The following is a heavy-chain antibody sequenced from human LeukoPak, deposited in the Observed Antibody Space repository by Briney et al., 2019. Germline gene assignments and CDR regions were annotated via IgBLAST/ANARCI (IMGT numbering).Heavy chain of an antibody. Sequence: GGSLRLSCAASGFSFSDYAMTWVRQAPGEGLEWVSVIGGPGDGIRYADSVKGRFISSRDNSKNILYVQMNSLRAEDTAVYYCAKYLTAAPTRAFDYWGQGALVTVSS. V-gene: IGHV3-23*01. CDR2: IGGPGDGI. D-gene: IGHD6-25*01. CDR1: GFSFSDYA. J-gene: IGHJ4*02. CDR3: AKYLTAAPTRAFDY.